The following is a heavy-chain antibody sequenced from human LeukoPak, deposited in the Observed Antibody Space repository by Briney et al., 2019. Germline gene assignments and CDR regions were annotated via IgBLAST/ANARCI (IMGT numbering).Heavy chain of an antibody. V-gene: IGHV4-34*01. CDR3: ARAVSPYYYGSGSYYSPYYFDY. CDR1: GGSFSGYY. Sequence: SETLSLTCAVYGGSFSGYYWSWIRQPPGKGLEWIGEINHSGSTNYNPSLKSRVTISVDTSKNQFSLKLSSVTAADTAVYYCARAVSPYYYGSGSYYSPYYFDYWGQGTLVTVSS. D-gene: IGHD3-10*01. J-gene: IGHJ4*02. CDR2: INHSGST.